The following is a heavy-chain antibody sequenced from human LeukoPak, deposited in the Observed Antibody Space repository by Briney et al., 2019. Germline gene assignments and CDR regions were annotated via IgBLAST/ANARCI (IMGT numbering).Heavy chain of an antibody. D-gene: IGHD4-23*01. CDR1: GGSISSSTYY. Sequence: PSETLSLTCTVSGGSISSSTYYWGWIRQPPGKGLEWVSGTDPSGGGTYYADSVKGRFTISRDNSKNTLYLQMNSLRAEDTAAYYCAKISPLDYGGKPWALDIWGQGTMVTVSS. V-gene: IGHV3-23*01. CDR3: AKISPLDYGGKPWALDI. J-gene: IGHJ3*02. CDR2: TDPSGGGT.